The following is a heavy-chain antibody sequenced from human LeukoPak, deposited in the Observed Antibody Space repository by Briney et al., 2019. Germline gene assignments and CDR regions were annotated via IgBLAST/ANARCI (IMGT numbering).Heavy chain of an antibody. J-gene: IGHJ4*02. CDR1: GGTFSSYA. CDR2: IIPILGIA. Sequence: SVKVSCKASGGTFSSYAISWVRQAPGQGLEWMGRIIPILGIANYAQKFQGRVTITADKSTSTAYMELSSLRSEDTAVYYCARYDYGGNSPLDYWGQGTPVTVSS. D-gene: IGHD4-23*01. CDR3: ARYDYGGNSPLDY. V-gene: IGHV1-69*04.